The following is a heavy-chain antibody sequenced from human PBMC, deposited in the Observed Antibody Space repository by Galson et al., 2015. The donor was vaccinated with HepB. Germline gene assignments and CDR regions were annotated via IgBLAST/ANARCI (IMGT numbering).Heavy chain of an antibody. J-gene: IGHJ3*02. D-gene: IGHD6-6*01. Sequence: LIFSCAASGFTFSSYVMYWVREAPGKGLEWAAIIWNDGSNKYYADSVKGRFTITRDNSKKTMYLKMNSLRAEDTAVYYCGRDGGSIAGDAFDIRGQGTMVTVSS. CDR3: GRDGGSIAGDAFDI. V-gene: IGHV3-33*01. CDR2: IWNDGSNK. CDR1: GFTFSSYV.